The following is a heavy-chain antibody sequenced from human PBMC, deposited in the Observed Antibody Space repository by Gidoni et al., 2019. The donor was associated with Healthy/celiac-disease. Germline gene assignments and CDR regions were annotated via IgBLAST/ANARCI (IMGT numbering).Heavy chain of an antibody. Sequence: EVQLVQSGAEVTKPGASLKISCTGSGYSFTSYWIGWVRQMPGKGLEWMGIIYPGDSDTRYSPSFQGQVTISADKSISTAYLQWSSLKASDTAMYYCATKGWGGSYSGFAFDIWGQGTMVTVSS. D-gene: IGHD1-26*01. CDR1: GYSFTSYW. V-gene: IGHV5-51*03. J-gene: IGHJ3*02. CDR2: IYPGDSDT. CDR3: ATKGWGGSYSGFAFDI.